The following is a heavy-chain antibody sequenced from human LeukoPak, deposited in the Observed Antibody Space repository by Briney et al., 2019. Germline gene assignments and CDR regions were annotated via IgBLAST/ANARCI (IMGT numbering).Heavy chain of an antibody. CDR2: INHSGST. V-gene: IGHV4-34*01. CDR1: GGSFSGYY. CDR3: ARVSDFWSGYHLGYYGMDV. Sequence: SETLSLTCAVYGGSFSGYYWSWIRQPPGEGLEWIGEINHSGSTNYNPSLKSRVTISVDTSKNQFSLKLSSVTAADTAVYYCARVSDFWSGYHLGYYGMDVWGQGTTVTVSS. D-gene: IGHD3-3*01. J-gene: IGHJ6*02.